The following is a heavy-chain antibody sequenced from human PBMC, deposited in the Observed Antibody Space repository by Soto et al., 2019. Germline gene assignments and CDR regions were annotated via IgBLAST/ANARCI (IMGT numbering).Heavy chain of an antibody. Sequence: PGVALRLSCAASGFTFSDYYMSWIRQAPGKGLDWVSYISSSSSYTNYADSVKGRFTISRDNAKNSLYLQMNSLRAEDTAVYYCARVNGVTIFGVAPGGWFDPWGQGTLVTVSS. D-gene: IGHD3-3*01. CDR2: ISSSSSYT. CDR1: GFTFSDYY. CDR3: ARVNGVTIFGVAPGGWFDP. V-gene: IGHV3-11*05. J-gene: IGHJ5*02.